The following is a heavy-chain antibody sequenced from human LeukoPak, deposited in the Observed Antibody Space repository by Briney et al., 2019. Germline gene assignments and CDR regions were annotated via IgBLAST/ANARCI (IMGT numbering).Heavy chain of an antibody. CDR2: ISTDGNNE. D-gene: IGHD6-19*01. CDR3: AKDQIGWAPGYVSGPLDQ. V-gene: IGHV3-30*18. Sequence: PGGSLRLSCAAAGFTFSSYAMGWVRQAPGKGLEWVAVISTDGNNEYYANSVKGRFTISRDNSKNTVYLQMTSLRTEDTAVYYCAKDQIGWAPGYVSGPLDQWGQGTLVTVSS. J-gene: IGHJ4*02. CDR1: GFTFSSYA.